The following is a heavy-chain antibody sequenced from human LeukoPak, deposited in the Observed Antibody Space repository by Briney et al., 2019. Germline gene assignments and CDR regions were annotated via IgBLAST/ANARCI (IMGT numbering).Heavy chain of an antibody. V-gene: IGHV1-46*01. Sequence: ASVKVSCKASGYTFTSYYMHWVRQAPGQGLEWMGIINPNGRSTSYAQKFQGRVTMTRDTSTSTVYMELSSLRSEDTAVYYCARDRGYSGYDSEYNWFDPWGQGTLVTVS. CDR3: ARDRGYSGYDSEYNWFDP. J-gene: IGHJ5*02. CDR1: GYTFTSYY. D-gene: IGHD5-12*01. CDR2: INPNGRST.